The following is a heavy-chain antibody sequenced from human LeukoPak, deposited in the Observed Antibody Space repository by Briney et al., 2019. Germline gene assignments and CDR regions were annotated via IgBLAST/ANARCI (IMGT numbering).Heavy chain of an antibody. Sequence: SETLSLTCAVSGDSISSGAYSWSWIRQTPGRGLEWIGYIYRSGSTNYNPSLKSRVALSLDRSQNQFSLSVSSVTAADTAVYYCARRALAGYWFDPWGQGTLVTVSS. J-gene: IGHJ5*02. D-gene: IGHD6-19*01. CDR2: IYRSGST. CDR3: ARRALAGYWFDP. V-gene: IGHV4-30-2*01. CDR1: GDSISSGAYS.